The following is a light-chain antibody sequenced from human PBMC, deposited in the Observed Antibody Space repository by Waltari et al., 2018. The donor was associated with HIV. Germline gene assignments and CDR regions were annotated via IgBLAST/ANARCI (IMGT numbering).Light chain of an antibody. CDR2: RAS. CDR1: QSIATW. V-gene: IGKV1-5*03. J-gene: IGKJ1*01. Sequence: DIQMTQSPSTLPACVGDRITITCRASQSIATWLAWYQQKPGKAPKLLNYRASSLETGVPSRFSGSGSGTEFTLTISSLQPEDFATYYCQQYNTSSPWTFGQGTKVDI. CDR3: QQYNTSSPWT.